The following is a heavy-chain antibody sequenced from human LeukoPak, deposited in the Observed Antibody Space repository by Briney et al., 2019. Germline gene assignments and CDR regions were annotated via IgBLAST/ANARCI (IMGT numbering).Heavy chain of an antibody. Sequence: PGGSLRLSCAASGFTFSSYSVNWVRQAPGKGLEWVSSISSSSSYIYYADSVKGRFTISRDNAKNSLYPQMNSLRAEDTAVYYCARGRYYDSSGNNFDYWGQGTLVTVSS. CDR3: ARGRYYDSSGNNFDY. V-gene: IGHV3-21*01. CDR2: ISSSSSYI. D-gene: IGHD3-22*01. CDR1: GFTFSSYS. J-gene: IGHJ4*02.